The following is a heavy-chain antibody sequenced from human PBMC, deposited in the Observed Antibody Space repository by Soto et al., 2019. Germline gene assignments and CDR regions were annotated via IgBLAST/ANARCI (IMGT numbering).Heavy chain of an antibody. CDR3: ARRGYCSGSTCFHPFDF. CDR2: INTDNGNT. D-gene: IGHD2-15*01. Sequence: ASVKVSCKASGYTFSSYAMHWVRQAPGQRLEWMGWINTDNGNTKYSQNFQGRVTTTRDTSASTAYMELSNLRYEDTAVYYCARRGYCSGSTCFHPFDFWGQGTLVTVSS. V-gene: IGHV1-3*04. J-gene: IGHJ4*02. CDR1: GYTFSSYA.